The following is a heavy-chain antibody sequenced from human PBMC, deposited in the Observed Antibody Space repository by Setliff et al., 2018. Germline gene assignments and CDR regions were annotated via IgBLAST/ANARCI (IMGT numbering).Heavy chain of an antibody. V-gene: IGHV4-39*01. CDR2: IYYSGST. CDR3: ARHEFVGGYYGSVTYRHFDY. D-gene: IGHD3-10*01. CDR1: GGSISSSSYY. J-gene: IGHJ4*02. Sequence: SETLSLTCTVSGGSISSSSYYWGWIRQPPGKGLEWIGSIYYSGSTYYNPSLKSRVTISVDTSKNQFSLKLTSVTATDTAVYYCARHEFVGGYYGSVTYRHFDYWGQGILVTVSS.